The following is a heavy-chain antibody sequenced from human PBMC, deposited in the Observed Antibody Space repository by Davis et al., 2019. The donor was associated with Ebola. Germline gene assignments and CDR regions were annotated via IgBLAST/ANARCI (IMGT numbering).Heavy chain of an antibody. CDR3: AREFGLDSSAPFDY. V-gene: IGHV1-69*13. CDR2: IIPIFGTA. D-gene: IGHD3-22*01. CDR1: GYTFTSYG. Sequence: SVKVSCKTSGYTFTSYGISWVRQAPGQGLEWMGGIIPIFGTANYAQKFQGRVTITADESTSTAYMELSSLRSEDTAVYYCAREFGLDSSAPFDYWGQGTLVTVSS. J-gene: IGHJ4*02.